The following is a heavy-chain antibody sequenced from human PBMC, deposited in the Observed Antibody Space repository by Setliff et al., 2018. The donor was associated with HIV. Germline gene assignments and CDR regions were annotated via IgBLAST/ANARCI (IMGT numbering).Heavy chain of an antibody. CDR3: ARGRRVVPAAESNWFDP. V-gene: IGHV1-69*13. D-gene: IGHD2-2*01. Sequence: SVKVSCKASGGTFNSFAISWVRQAPGQGLEWMGEIIPVFGTLNYAQKFQGRVTITADELTGTAYMDLTNLRPEDTAVYYCARGRRVVPAAESNWFDPWGQGTLVTVSS. J-gene: IGHJ5*02. CDR2: IIPVFGTL. CDR1: GGTFNSFA.